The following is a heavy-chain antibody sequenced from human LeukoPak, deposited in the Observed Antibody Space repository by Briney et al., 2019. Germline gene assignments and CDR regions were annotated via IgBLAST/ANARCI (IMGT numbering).Heavy chain of an antibody. J-gene: IGHJ4*02. D-gene: IGHD3-10*01. Sequence: GGSLRLSCTASGFIFGDYWMSWVRQAPGRGLEWLATIKQDGSEKSYVDSVKGRFTISRDNTKKSLSLQTNSPRGDDTAVYYCARGGGDYWGQGTLVTVSS. V-gene: IGHV3-7*01. CDR2: IKQDGSEK. CDR3: ARGGGDY. CDR1: GFIFGDYW.